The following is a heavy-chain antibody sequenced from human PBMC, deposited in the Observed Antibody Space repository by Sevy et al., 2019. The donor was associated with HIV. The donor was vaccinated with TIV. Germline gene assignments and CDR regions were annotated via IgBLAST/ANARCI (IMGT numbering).Heavy chain of an antibody. CDR2: ISYDGSNK. J-gene: IGHJ4*02. CDR1: GFTFSSYG. D-gene: IGHD5-18*01. V-gene: IGHV3-30*18. CDR3: AKAQTAMVTYFDY. Sequence: GGSLRLSCAASGFTFSSYGMLWVRQAPGKGLEWVAVISYDGSNKYYADSVKGRFTISRDNSKNTLYLQMNSLRAEDTAVYYCAKAQTAMVTYFDYWGQGTLVTVSS.